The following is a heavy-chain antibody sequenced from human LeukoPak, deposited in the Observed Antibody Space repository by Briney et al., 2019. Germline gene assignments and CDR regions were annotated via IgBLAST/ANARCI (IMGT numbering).Heavy chain of an antibody. Sequence: GASVKVSCKASGYTFTSYGISWARQAPGQGLEWMGWISAYNGNTNYAQKFQGRVTMTRNTSISTAYMELSSLRSEDTAVYYCARRPPLIAVAPGNWFDPWGQGTLVTVSS. J-gene: IGHJ5*02. CDR1: GYTFTSYG. D-gene: IGHD6-19*01. CDR2: ISAYNGNT. V-gene: IGHV1-18*01. CDR3: ARRPPLIAVAPGNWFDP.